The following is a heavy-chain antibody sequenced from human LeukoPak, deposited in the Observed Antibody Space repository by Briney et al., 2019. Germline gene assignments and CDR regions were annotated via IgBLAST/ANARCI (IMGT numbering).Heavy chain of an antibody. Sequence: SETLSLTCTVSGYSISSNYQWGWIRLPPGKGLEWIATIYHSGSTYYNPSLKSRVTISVDTSKNQFSLKMRSVTAADTAVYYCARVRAVAGTPSDYWGQGTLVTVSS. J-gene: IGHJ4*02. CDR3: ARVRAVAGTPSDY. CDR1: GYSISSNYQ. CDR2: IYHSGST. V-gene: IGHV4-38-2*02. D-gene: IGHD6-19*01.